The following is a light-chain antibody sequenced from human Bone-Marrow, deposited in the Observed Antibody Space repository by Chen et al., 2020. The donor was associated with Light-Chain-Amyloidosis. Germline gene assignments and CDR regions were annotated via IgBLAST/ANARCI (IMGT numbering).Light chain of an antibody. CDR3: GTWDSSLSAVV. Sequence: QSVLTQPPSVSAAPGQKVTISCSGSSSNIGNNYVSWYQQLPGTAPKLLIYDNNKRPSGIPDRCSGSKCGTSATLGITGLQTGDEADYYCGTWDSSLSAVVFGGGTKLTVL. CDR2: DNN. CDR1: SSNIGNNY. J-gene: IGLJ2*01. V-gene: IGLV1-51*01.